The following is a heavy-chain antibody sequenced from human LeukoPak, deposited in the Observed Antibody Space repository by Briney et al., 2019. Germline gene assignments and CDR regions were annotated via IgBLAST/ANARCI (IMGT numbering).Heavy chain of an antibody. J-gene: IGHJ4*02. D-gene: IGHD6-6*01. CDR3: ARGDSSSRGDYFDY. CDR1: GGSISSYY. Sequence: SETLSPTCTVSGGSISSYYWSWIRQPPGKGLEWIGYIYYSGSTNYNPSLKSRVTISVDTSRNQFSLKLSSVTAADTAVYYCARGDSSSRGDYFDYWGQGTLVTVSS. V-gene: IGHV4-59*01. CDR2: IYYSGST.